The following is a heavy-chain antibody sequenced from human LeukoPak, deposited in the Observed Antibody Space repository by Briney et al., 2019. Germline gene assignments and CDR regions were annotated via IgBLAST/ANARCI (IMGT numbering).Heavy chain of an antibody. J-gene: IGHJ4*02. CDR1: GFTFSSYA. Sequence: PGGSLRLSCAASGFTFSSYAMHWVRRAPGKGLEWVAVISYDGSNKYYADSVKGRFTISRDNSKNTLYLQMNSLRAEDTAVYYCARLGAAAGTVYLDYWGQGTLVTVSS. D-gene: IGHD6-13*01. CDR2: ISYDGSNK. CDR3: ARLGAAAGTVYLDY. V-gene: IGHV3-30-3*01.